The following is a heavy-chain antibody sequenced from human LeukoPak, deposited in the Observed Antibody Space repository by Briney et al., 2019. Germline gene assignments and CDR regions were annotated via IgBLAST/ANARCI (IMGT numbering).Heavy chain of an antibody. CDR1: GGTFSSYA. D-gene: IGHD2-15*01. J-gene: IGHJ4*02. V-gene: IGHV1-69*04. CDR3: ARLNCSGGSCYWSAFDD. Sequence: SVKVSCKASGGTFSSYAISWVRQAPGHGLEWMGRIIPILGIANYAQKFQGRVTITADKSTSTAYMELSSLRSEDTAVYYCARLNCSGGSCYWSAFDDWGQGTLVTVSS. CDR2: IIPILGIA.